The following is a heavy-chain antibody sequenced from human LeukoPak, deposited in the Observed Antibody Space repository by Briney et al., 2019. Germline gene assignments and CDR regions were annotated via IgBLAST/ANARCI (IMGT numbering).Heavy chain of an antibody. V-gene: IGHV4-34*01. CDR1: GGSFSGYY. Sequence: PSETLSLTCAVYGGSFSGYYWSWIRQPPGKGLEWIGETNHSGSTNYNPSLKSRVIISVDTSKNQFSLKLSSVTAADTAVYYCARGLSAIVYWGQGTLVTVSS. D-gene: IGHD2-15*01. J-gene: IGHJ4*02. CDR3: ARGLSAIVY. CDR2: TNHSGST.